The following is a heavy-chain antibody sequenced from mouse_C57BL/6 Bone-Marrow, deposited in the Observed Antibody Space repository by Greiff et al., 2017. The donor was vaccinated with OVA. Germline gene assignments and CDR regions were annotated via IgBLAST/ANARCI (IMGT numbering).Heavy chain of an antibody. Sequence: QVQLQQPGAELVKPGASVKLSCKTSGYTFTSYWMHWVKQRPGQGLEWIGMIHPNSGSTNYNEKFKSKATLTVDKSSSTAYMQFSSLTSEDSAVYYCARGGFYYSNYVGWYFDVWGKGTTVTVSS. V-gene: IGHV1-64*01. CDR2: IHPNSGST. J-gene: IGHJ1*03. CDR3: ARGGFYYSNYVGWYFDV. CDR1: GYTFTSYW. D-gene: IGHD2-5*01.